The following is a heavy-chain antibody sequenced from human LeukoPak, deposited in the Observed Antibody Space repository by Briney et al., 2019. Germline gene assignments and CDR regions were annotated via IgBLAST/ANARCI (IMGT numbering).Heavy chain of an antibody. J-gene: IGHJ4*02. Sequence: SETLSLTCAVYGGSFSGYYWSWIRQPPGKGLEWIGEINHSGSTNYNPSLKSRVTISVDTSKNQFSLKLGSVTAADTAVYYCARTGPVVAATPVDYWGQGTLVTVSS. CDR2: INHSGST. CDR1: GGSFSGYY. CDR3: ARTGPVVAATPVDY. D-gene: IGHD2-15*01. V-gene: IGHV4-34*01.